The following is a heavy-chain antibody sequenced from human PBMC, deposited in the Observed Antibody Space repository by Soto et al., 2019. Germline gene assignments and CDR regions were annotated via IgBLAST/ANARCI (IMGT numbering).Heavy chain of an antibody. CDR2: IKQDGSGK. D-gene: IGHD1-26*01. CDR3: ARDGASGSYFVTGAFDI. Sequence: EVQLVESGGGLVQPGGSLRLSCAASRFTFSNYWMSWVRQAPGKGLEWVANIKQDGSGKYYVDSVKGRFTISRDNAKKSLYLQMNSLRAEDTAVYYCARDGASGSYFVTGAFDIWGQGTMVTVSS. CDR1: RFTFSNYW. V-gene: IGHV3-7*01. J-gene: IGHJ3*02.